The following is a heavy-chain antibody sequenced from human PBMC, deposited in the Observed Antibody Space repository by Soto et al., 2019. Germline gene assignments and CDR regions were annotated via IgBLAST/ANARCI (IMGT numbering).Heavy chain of an antibody. V-gene: IGHV3-23*01. J-gene: IGHJ4*02. Sequence: EVQLLESGGGLVQPGGSLRLSCAASGFTFSSYAMSWVRQAPGKGLEWVSAISGSGGSTYYADSVKGRFTISRDNSRNTVYLQMNSLRAEDTALYYCAKDPYDSSGYYQNYWGQGTLVTVSS. D-gene: IGHD3-22*01. CDR3: AKDPYDSSGYYQNY. CDR2: ISGSGGST. CDR1: GFTFSSYA.